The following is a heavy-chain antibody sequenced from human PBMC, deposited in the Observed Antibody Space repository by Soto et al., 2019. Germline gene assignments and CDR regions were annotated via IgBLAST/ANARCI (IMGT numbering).Heavy chain of an antibody. CDR3: ARDVANQLPGAFDI. V-gene: IGHV3-30-3*01. D-gene: IGHD2-2*01. CDR1: GFTFSSYA. CDR2: ISYDGSNK. Sequence: GGSLRLSCAASGFTFSSYAMHWVRQAPGKGLEWVAVISYDGSNKYYADSVKGRFTISRDNSKNTLYLQMNSLRAEDTAVYYCARDVANQLPGAFDIWGQGTMVTVSS. J-gene: IGHJ3*02.